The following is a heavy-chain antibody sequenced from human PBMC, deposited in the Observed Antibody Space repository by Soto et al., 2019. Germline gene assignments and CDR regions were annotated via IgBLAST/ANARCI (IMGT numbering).Heavy chain of an antibody. J-gene: IGHJ6*04. D-gene: IGHD3-10*01. CDR2: IIPVLDLA. CDR3: ARGGKLGGDLDV. CDR1: GGTFNRET. V-gene: IGHV1-69*02. Sequence: QAQLVQSGAEVKKPGSSVKVSCKASGGTFNRETFSWVRQAPGQGLQWMGRIIPVLDLADYAQKFEGRVTITADTSTTTVYLYLSGLGSDEKAVYYCARGGKLGGDLDVWGKGTTVIVSS.